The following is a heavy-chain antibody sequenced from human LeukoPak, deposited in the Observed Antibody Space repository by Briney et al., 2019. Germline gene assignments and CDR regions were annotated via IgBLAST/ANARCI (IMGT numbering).Heavy chain of an antibody. V-gene: IGHV1-69*13. J-gene: IGHJ3*02. D-gene: IGHD2/OR15-2a*01. Sequence: ASVKVSCKASGGTFSSYAISWVRQAPGQGLEWMGGIIPIFGTANYAQKFQGRVTITADESTSTAYMELSSLRSEDTAVYYCATDAPRISDAFDIWGQGTMVTVSS. CDR1: GGTFSSYA. CDR3: ATDAPRISDAFDI. CDR2: IIPIFGTA.